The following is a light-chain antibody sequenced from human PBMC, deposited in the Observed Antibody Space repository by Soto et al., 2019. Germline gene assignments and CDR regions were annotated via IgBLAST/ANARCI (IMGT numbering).Light chain of an antibody. CDR2: GAS. J-gene: IGKJ1*01. Sequence: LGGLRFTQRKGATLSCRASQSVGGTFLAWYQQKGGQAPRLLIHGASNRATGIPDRFSGSGSGTDFTLTISRLEPEDLAVYYCQQYGGSPRTFGQGTK. V-gene: IGKV3-20*01. CDR3: QQYGGSPRT. CDR1: QSVGGTF.